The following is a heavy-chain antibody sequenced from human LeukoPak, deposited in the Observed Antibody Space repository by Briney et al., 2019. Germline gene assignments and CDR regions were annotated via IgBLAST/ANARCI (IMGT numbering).Heavy chain of an antibody. CDR3: ARDRGGNYMYFQH. V-gene: IGHV3-48*03. Sequence: GGSLRLSCAASGFTFSSYEMNWVRQAPGKGLEWVSYISSSGSTIYSADSVKGRFIISRDNAKNSLFLQMNSLRAEDTALYYCARDRGGNYMYFQHWGQGTLVTVSS. CDR2: ISSSGSTI. D-gene: IGHD1-26*01. J-gene: IGHJ1*01. CDR1: GFTFSSYE.